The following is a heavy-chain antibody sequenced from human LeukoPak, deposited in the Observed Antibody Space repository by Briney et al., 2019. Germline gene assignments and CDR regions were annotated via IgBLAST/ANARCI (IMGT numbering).Heavy chain of an antibody. CDR1: GFTFSGSA. J-gene: IGHJ4*02. Sequence: GGSLRLSCAASGFTFSGSAMHWVRQASGKGLEWVGRIRSKANSYATAYAASVKGRFTISRDDSKNTAYLQMNSLKTEDTAVYYCTSSITMVRGVTDYWGQGTLVTVSS. CDR3: TSSITMVRGVTDY. D-gene: IGHD3-10*01. CDR2: IRSKANSYAT. V-gene: IGHV3-73*01.